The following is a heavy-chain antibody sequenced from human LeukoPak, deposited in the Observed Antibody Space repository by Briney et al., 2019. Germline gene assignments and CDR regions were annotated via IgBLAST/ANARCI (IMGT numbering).Heavy chain of an antibody. V-gene: IGHV1-69*05. CDR1: GSTFSSYA. CDR2: IIPIFGTA. CDR3: ARDRLSSSSAFAFDI. J-gene: IGHJ3*02. Sequence: SVKVSCKASGSTFSSYAISWVRQAPGQGLEWIGRIIPIFGTANYAQKFQGRVTITTDESTSTAYMELSSLRSEDTAVYYCARDRLSSSSAFAFDIWGQGTMVTVSS. D-gene: IGHD6-6*01.